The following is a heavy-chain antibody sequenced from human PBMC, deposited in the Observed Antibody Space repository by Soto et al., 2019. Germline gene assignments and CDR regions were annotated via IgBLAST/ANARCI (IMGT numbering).Heavy chain of an antibody. Sequence: ETLSLTCAVYGGSFSGYYWSWIRQPPGKGLEWIGEINHSGSTNYNPSLKSRVTISVDTSKNQFSLKLSSVTAADTAVYYCARYYDYVWGSYRYTSPFDYWGQGTLVTVSS. CDR3: ARYYDYVWGSYRYTSPFDY. D-gene: IGHD3-16*02. J-gene: IGHJ4*02. CDR2: INHSGST. CDR1: GGSFSGYY. V-gene: IGHV4-34*01.